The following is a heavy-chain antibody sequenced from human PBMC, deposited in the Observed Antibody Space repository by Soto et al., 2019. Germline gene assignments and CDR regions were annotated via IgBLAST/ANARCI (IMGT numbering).Heavy chain of an antibody. V-gene: IGHV1-18*04. D-gene: IGHD2-21*01. J-gene: IGHJ6*02. CDR1: GYTFSGYS. CDR2: ISGYNGNT. Sequence: QVVLEQSGGEVKKPGASVKVSCKASGYTFSGYSITWVRQAPGQGLEWMGRISGYNGNTNYARTLRDRLTLTTDTSTSTAYMELRSLTSDDTAVYYCARVVFCGGAPACPDMDVWGQGTTVT. CDR3: ARVVFCGGAPACPDMDV.